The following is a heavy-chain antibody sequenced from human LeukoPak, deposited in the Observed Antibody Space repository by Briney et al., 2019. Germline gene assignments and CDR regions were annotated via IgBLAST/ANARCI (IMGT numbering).Heavy chain of an antibody. D-gene: IGHD6-6*01. CDR2: IYYSGST. CDR3: ARDIIAARPRSGFDP. J-gene: IGHJ5*02. V-gene: IGHV4-31*03. Sequence: SQTLSPTCTVSGGSISSGGYYWSWIRQHPGKGLEWIGYIYYSGSTYYNPSLKSRVTISVDTSKNQFSLELSSVTAADTAVYYCARDIIAARPRSGFDPWGQGTLVTVSS. CDR1: GGSISSGGYY.